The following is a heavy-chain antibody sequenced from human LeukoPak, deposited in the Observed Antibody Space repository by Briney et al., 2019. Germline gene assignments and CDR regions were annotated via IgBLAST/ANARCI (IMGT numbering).Heavy chain of an antibody. CDR2: ISAGGDLT. Sequence: PGGSLRLSCAASGFTFSSYGMSWVRQAPGKGLEWVAAISAGGDLTNYADSVKGRFTISRDSSKNMLYVRMNSLRAEDTAIYYCAKGLISSATYFSYFDYWGQGTLVTVYS. J-gene: IGHJ4*02. V-gene: IGHV3-23*01. CDR1: GFTFSSYG. CDR3: AKGLISSATYFSYFDY. D-gene: IGHD1-26*01.